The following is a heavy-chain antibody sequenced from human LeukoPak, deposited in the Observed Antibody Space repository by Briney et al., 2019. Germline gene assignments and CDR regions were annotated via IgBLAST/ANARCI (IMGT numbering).Heavy chain of an antibody. D-gene: IGHD4-23*01. V-gene: IGHV1-69*13. J-gene: IGHJ4*02. CDR2: IIPIFGTA. Sequence: ASVKVSCKASGGTFSSYAISWVRQAPGQGLEWMGGIIPIFGTANYAQKFQGRVTITADESTSTAYMELSSLRSEDTAVYYCARDLFGSGGNDYWGQGTLVTVSS. CDR1: GGTFSSYA. CDR3: ARDLFGSGGNDY.